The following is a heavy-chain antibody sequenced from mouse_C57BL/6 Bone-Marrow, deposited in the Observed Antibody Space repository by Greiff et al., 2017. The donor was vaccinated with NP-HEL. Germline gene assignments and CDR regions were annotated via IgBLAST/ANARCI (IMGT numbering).Heavy chain of an antibody. CDR2: ISNGGGST. V-gene: IGHV5-12*01. CDR3: ARQRGYPFAY. Sequence: EVQVVESGGGLVQPGGSLKLSCAASGFTFSDYYMYWVRQTPEKRLEWVAYISNGGGSTYYPDTVKGRFTISRDNAKNTLYLQMSRLKSEDTAMYYCARQRGYPFAYWGQGTLVTVSA. D-gene: IGHD2-2*01. CDR1: GFTFSDYY. J-gene: IGHJ3*01.